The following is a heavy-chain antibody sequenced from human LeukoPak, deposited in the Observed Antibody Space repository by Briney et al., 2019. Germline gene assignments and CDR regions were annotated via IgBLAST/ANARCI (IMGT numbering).Heavy chain of an antibody. V-gene: IGHV1-58*02. CDR2: IVFGSGGT. CDR3: AAGYCRGRSCRFDS. CDR1: GFTFTSSV. D-gene: IGHD2-15*01. J-gene: IGHJ4*02. Sequence: SVKVSCKASGFTFTSSVIQWVRQARGQRLEWIGLIVFGSGGTNFPQEFQERLTITRHMSSSTAYMDLSSLRSEDTAVYYCAAGYCRGRSCRFDSWGQGTLVTVSS.